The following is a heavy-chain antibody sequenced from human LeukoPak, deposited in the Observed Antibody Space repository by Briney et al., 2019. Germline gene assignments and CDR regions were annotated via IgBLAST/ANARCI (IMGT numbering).Heavy chain of an antibody. CDR2: IYYSGST. CDR3: ARDMPYYDSSGLPDVFDI. D-gene: IGHD3-22*01. Sequence: SETLSLTCTVSGGSIRSYYWSWIRQAPGKGLEWIGYIYYSGSTNYNPSLKSRVTISADTSKNQFSLKLSSVTAADTAVYYCARDMPYYDSSGLPDVFDIWGQGTMVTVSS. CDR1: GGSIRSYY. V-gene: IGHV4-59*01. J-gene: IGHJ3*02.